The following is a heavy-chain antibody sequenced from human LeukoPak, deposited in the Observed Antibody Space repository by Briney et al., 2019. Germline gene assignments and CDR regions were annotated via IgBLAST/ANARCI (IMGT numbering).Heavy chain of an antibody. CDR1: GFTFSSYC. J-gene: IGHJ3*02. D-gene: IGHD3-16*02. V-gene: IGHV3-23*01. CDR3: AKVLRYNPDAFDI. CDR2: ISGSGGST. Sequence: PGGSLRLSCVASGFTFSSYCMHWVRQPPGKGLEWVSAISGSGGSTYYADSVKGRFTISRDNSKNTLYLQMNSLRAEDTAVYYCAKVLRYNPDAFDIWGQGTMVTVSS.